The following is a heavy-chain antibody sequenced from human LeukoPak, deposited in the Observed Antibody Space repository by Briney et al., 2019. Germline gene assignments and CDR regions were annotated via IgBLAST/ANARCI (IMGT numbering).Heavy chain of an antibody. J-gene: IGHJ3*02. CDR3: ARDGGLPAAIRGDAFDI. V-gene: IGHV1-18*01. Sequence: GASVKVSCKASGYTFTGYGISWVRQAPGQGLEWMGCINAYNGNTNYAQKLQGRVTMTTDTSTSTAYMELRSLRSDDTAVYYCARDGGLPAAIRGDAFDIWGQGTMVTVSS. D-gene: IGHD2-2*01. CDR2: INAYNGNT. CDR1: GYTFTGYG.